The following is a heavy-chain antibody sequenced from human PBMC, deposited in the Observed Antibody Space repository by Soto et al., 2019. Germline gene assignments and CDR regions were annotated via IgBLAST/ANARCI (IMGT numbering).Heavy chain of an antibody. CDR3: AREWELRGYYYYGMDV. CDR1: GYTFTSYD. D-gene: IGHD1-26*01. V-gene: IGHV1-8*01. Sequence: ASVKVYCKASGYTFTSYDINWVRKDTGQGLEWMGWMNPNSGNTGYAQKFQGRVTMTRNTSISTAYMELSSLRSEDTAVYYCAREWELRGYYYYGMDVWGQGTTVPVSS. J-gene: IGHJ6*02. CDR2: MNPNSGNT.